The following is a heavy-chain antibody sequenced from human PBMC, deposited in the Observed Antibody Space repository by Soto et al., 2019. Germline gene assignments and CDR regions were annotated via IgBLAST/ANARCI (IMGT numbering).Heavy chain of an antibody. CDR2: IRSRANSYAT. CDR3: TRQGGSGWSNY. Sequence: EVQLVESGGGLVQPGGSLKLSCAASGFTFSESAMHWVRQASGKGLEWVGRIRSRANSYATAYAASVKGRFSISRDDSKNTAYLQMNSLKIEDTAVYYCTRQGGSGWSNYWGQGTLVTVSS. CDR1: GFTFSESA. V-gene: IGHV3-73*02. D-gene: IGHD6-19*01. J-gene: IGHJ4*02.